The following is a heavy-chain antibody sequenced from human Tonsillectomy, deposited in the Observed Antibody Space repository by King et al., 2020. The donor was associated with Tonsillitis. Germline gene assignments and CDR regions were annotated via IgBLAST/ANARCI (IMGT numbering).Heavy chain of an antibody. Sequence: VQLVQSGGGVVQPGRSLRLSCAASGFTFSSYVMHWVRQAPGKGLEWVAVISYDGSNKYYADSVKGRFTISRDNSKNTLYLQMNSLRAEDTAVHYCATERITGNTSYGMDVWGQGTTVTVSS. D-gene: IGHD1-7*01. CDR1: GFTFSSYV. CDR2: ISYDGSNK. V-gene: IGHV3-30*03. J-gene: IGHJ6*02. CDR3: ATERITGNTSYGMDV.